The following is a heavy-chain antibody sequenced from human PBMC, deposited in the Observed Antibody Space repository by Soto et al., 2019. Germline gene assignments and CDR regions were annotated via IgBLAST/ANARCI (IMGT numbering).Heavy chain of an antibody. D-gene: IGHD2-15*01. CDR2: ISYDGSNK. Sequence: GGSLRLSCAASGFTFISYSMHWVRQAPDKGLEWVALISYDGSNKYYADYVKGRFTISRDNSKNTLYLQMNNLRAEDMAVYYCASKYCSGGSCYSGFDYWGQGTLVTVSS. CDR1: GFTFISYS. J-gene: IGHJ4*02. V-gene: IGHV3-30-3*01. CDR3: ASKYCSGGSCYSGFDY.